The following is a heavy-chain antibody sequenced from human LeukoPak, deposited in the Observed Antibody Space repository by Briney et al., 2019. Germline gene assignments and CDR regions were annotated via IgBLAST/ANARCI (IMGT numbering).Heavy chain of an antibody. V-gene: IGHV1-2*02. CDR2: INPNTGGT. Sequence: GASVKVSCKASGYSFTDYYMHWVRQAPGQGLEWMGWINPNTGGTNYAQNFQGRVTMTRDTSITTPYMDLSRLRSDDTAVYYCARGRVGYYFDYWGQGTLVTVSS. D-gene: IGHD6-25*01. CDR3: ARGRVGYYFDY. CDR1: GYSFTDYY. J-gene: IGHJ4*02.